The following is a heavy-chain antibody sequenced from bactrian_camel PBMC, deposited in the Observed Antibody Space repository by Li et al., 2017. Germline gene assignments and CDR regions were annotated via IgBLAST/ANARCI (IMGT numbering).Heavy chain of an antibody. D-gene: IGHD5*01. J-gene: IGHJ7*01. Sequence: VQLVESGGGLVQPGGSLRLSCAASGNFYRSSCMGWFRQAPGKEREGVSLIYTGGSSPYYADSVKGRFTISIDNDKNTLYLQMNSLKPEDTAIYYCAALEGMRWGSVGGVCSKYAMDYWGKGTQVTVS. V-gene: IGHV3S54*01. CDR1: GNFYRSSC. CDR2: IYTGGSSP.